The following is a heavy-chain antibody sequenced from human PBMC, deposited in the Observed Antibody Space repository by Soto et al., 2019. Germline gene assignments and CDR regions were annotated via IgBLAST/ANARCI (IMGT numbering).Heavy chain of an antibody. J-gene: IGHJ5*02. Sequence: QVQLVQSGAEVKKPGASVKVSCKASGYTFTTYGISWVRQAPGQGLEWMGWINTYNGNTYYAQKLQGRVTMSTDTSTSTAYRELRSLRSDDTAVYYCARDPVGPAWFDPWGQGTLVTVSS. CDR3: ARDPVGPAWFDP. CDR2: INTYNGNT. CDR1: GYTFTTYG. V-gene: IGHV1-18*01. D-gene: IGHD1-26*01.